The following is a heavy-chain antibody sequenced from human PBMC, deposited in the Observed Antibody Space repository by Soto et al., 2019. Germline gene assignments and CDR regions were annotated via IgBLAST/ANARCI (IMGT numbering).Heavy chain of an antibody. V-gene: IGHV4-30-4*01. CDR3: ARATVHYSSGPIGY. Sequence: SETLSLTCTVSGGSISSGDYYWSWIRQPPGKGLEWIGYIYYSGSTYYNPSLKSRVTISVDTSKNQFSLKLSSVTAADTAVYYCARATVHYSSGPIGYWGQGTLVTVSS. J-gene: IGHJ4*02. D-gene: IGHD3-22*01. CDR1: GGSISSGDYY. CDR2: IYYSGST.